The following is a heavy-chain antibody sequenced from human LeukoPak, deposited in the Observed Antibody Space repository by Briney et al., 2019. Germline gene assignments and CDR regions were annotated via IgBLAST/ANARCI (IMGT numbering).Heavy chain of an antibody. CDR2: IMPIFGIA. J-gene: IGHJ6*03. CDR1: ERTVTSYA. D-gene: IGHD3-10*01. V-gene: IGHV1-69*05. Sequence: PVEVCYTAAERTVTSYAISWVPQAPGQGLKWRGGIMPIFGIAKYAQKFQGRVTITTDESTSTADMELSSLRSEDTAVYYCARDRGPKGYGSGSHYNGVYYYYYMDAWGKGTTVTASS. CDR3: ARDRGPKGYGSGSHYNGVYYYYYMDA.